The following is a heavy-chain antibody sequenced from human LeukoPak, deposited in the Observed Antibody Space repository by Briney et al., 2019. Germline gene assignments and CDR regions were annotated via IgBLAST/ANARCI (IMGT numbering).Heavy chain of an antibody. CDR1: GFTFNNYA. J-gene: IGHJ4*02. CDR2: ISGSDDNT. CDR3: ANDFDH. V-gene: IGHV3-23*01. Sequence: PGGSLRLSCAASGFTFNNYAMSWVRQAPGKGLEWVSTISGSDDNTYYADPVKGRFTISRDISKNTLYLQMNSLRADDTAVYYCANDFDHWGQGTLVTVSS.